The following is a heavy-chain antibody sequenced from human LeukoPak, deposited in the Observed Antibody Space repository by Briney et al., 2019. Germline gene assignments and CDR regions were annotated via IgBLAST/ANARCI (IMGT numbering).Heavy chain of an antibody. CDR1: GGTFSSYA. CDR3: ARRPYYYGSGSYLLNWFDP. Sequence: GASVKVSCKASGGTFSSYAISWVRQAPGQGLECMGGIIPIFGTANYAQKFQGRVTITADKSTSTAYMELSSLRSEDTAVYYCARRPYYYGSGSYLLNWFDPWGQGTLVTVSS. CDR2: IIPIFGTA. V-gene: IGHV1-69*06. J-gene: IGHJ5*02. D-gene: IGHD3-10*01.